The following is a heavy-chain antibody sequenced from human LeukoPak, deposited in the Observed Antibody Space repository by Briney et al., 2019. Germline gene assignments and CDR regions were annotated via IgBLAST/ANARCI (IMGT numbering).Heavy chain of an antibody. J-gene: IGHJ5*02. CDR3: AREGNWNYNWFDP. V-gene: IGHV3-21*01. D-gene: IGHD1-7*01. CDR1: GFTFSNFA. Sequence: GGSLRLSCAASGFTFSNFAMTWVRQAPGKGLEWVSSISSSSSYIYYADSVKGRFTISRDNAKNSLYLQMNSLRAEDTAVYYCAREGNWNYNWFDPWGQGTLVTVSS. CDR2: ISSSSSYI.